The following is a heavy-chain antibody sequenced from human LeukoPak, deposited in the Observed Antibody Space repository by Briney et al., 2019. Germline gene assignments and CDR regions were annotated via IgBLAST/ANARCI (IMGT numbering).Heavy chain of an antibody. D-gene: IGHD2-2*01. CDR2: ISIDGNGK. CDR1: TFTFSNSV. V-gene: IGHV3-30*04. CDR3: AKEVRTSGRAGIFGY. Sequence: GRSLRLSCVPSTFTFSNSVMHWVRQAPGKGLEWVSGISIDGNGKYYADSVRGRITISRDNSKSTLYLEMNSLSAKDTAVYYCAKEVRTSGRAGIFGYWGQGTLVTVSS. J-gene: IGHJ4*02.